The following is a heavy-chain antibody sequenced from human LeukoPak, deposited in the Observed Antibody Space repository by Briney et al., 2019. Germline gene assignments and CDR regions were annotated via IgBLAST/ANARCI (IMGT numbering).Heavy chain of an antibody. CDR1: GGSISSSSYY. J-gene: IGHJ4*02. D-gene: IGHD3-10*01. Sequence: SETLSLTCTVSGGSISSSSYYWGWIRQPPGKGLEWIGSIYYSGSTYYNPSLKSRVTISVDTSKNQFSLKLSSVIAADTAVYYCARVVTMVRGDRYYFDYWGQGTLVTVSS. CDR2: IYYSGST. CDR3: ARVVTMVRGDRYYFDY. V-gene: IGHV4-39*07.